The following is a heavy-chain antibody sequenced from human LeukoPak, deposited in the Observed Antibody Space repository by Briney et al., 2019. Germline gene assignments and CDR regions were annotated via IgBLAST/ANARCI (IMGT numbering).Heavy chain of an antibody. Sequence: PGGSLRLSCEASGFTFSSYWMSWVRQAPGKGLEWVANIKQDGSEKYYVDSVKGRFTISRDNAKNSLYLQMNSLRAEDTAVYYCARAWDYDSSGYYLGYFDYWGQGTLVTVSS. D-gene: IGHD3-22*01. CDR3: ARAWDYDSSGYYLGYFDY. CDR2: IKQDGSEK. V-gene: IGHV3-7*01. CDR1: GFTFSSYW. J-gene: IGHJ4*02.